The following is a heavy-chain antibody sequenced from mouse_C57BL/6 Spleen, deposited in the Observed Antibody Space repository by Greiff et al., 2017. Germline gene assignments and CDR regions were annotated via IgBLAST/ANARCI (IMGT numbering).Heavy chain of an antibody. CDR1: GFSLSTSGMG. Sequence: QVTLKVSGPGILQSSQTLSLTCSFSGFSLSTSGMGVSWIRQPSGKGLEWLAHIYWDDDKRYNPSLKSRLTISKDTSRNQVFLKITSVDTADTATYYCARRKTPLYDGYYLYWYFDVWGTGTTVTVSS. CDR3: ARRKTPLYDGYYLYWYFDV. CDR2: IYWDDDK. D-gene: IGHD2-3*01. J-gene: IGHJ1*03. V-gene: IGHV8-12*01.